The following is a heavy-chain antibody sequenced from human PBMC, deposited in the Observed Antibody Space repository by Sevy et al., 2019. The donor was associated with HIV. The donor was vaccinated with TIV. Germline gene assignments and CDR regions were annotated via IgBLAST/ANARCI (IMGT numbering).Heavy chain of an antibody. V-gene: IGHV3-30-3*01. Sequence: GGSLRLSCAASGFTFSSYAMHWVRQAPGKGLEWVAVISYDGSNKYYADSVKGRFTISRDNSKNTLYLQVNSLRAEDTAVYYCIPWDTIVLVPAALYYFDYWGQGTLVTVS. J-gene: IGHJ4*02. CDR3: IPWDTIVLVPAALYYFDY. CDR1: GFTFSSYA. CDR2: ISYDGSNK. D-gene: IGHD2-2*01.